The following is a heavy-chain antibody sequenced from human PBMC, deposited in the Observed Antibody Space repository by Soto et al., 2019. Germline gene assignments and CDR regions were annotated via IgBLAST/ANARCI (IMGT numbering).Heavy chain of an antibody. J-gene: IGHJ5*02. CDR3: ARSVFP. V-gene: IGHV4-31*03. CDR1: GGSISTGGYY. Sequence: PSETLSLTCTVSGGSISTGGYYWNWIRQHPGKGLEWIGYFYYSGSTYYNPSLKSRVTISVNTSKNQFSLKLSSVTAADTAMYYCARSVFPWGQGTLVTVSS. CDR2: FYYSGST.